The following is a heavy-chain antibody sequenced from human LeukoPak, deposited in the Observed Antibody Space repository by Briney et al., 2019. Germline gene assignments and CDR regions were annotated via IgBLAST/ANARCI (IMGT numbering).Heavy chain of an antibody. CDR3: ARSRGYSYGTTFLDY. Sequence: SETLSLTCTVSGGSVSSSYYWSWIRQPPGKGLEWIGYIYYSGSTNYNPSLKSRVTISVDTSENQFSLKLSSVTAADTAVYYCARSRGYSYGTTFLDYWGQGTLVTVSS. CDR1: GGSVSSSYY. CDR2: IYYSGST. D-gene: IGHD5-18*01. J-gene: IGHJ4*02. V-gene: IGHV4-61*01.